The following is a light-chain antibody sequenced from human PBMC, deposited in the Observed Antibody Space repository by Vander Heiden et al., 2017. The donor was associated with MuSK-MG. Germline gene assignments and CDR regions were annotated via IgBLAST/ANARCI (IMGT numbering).Light chain of an antibody. Sequence: QSVLTQPPSASGTPGQRVTISCSGSSSNIGSNTVNWYQQLPGTAPNLLIYSNNERPSGVPDRFSGSMSGTSASLAISGLQSEDEADYYCAAWDDSLNGVVFGGGTKLTVL. J-gene: IGLJ2*01. CDR3: AAWDDSLNGVV. CDR1: SSNIGSNT. CDR2: SNN. V-gene: IGLV1-44*01.